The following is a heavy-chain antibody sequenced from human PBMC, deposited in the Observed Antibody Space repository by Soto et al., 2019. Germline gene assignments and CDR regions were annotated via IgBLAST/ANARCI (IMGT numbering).Heavy chain of an antibody. CDR1: GDSVSSNSAA. Sequence: SQTLSLTCAISGDSVSSNSAAWNWIRQSPSRGLEWLGRTYYRSKWYNDYAVSVKSRITINPDTSKNHFSLQLNAVTPEYTAVYYCARGETSIGAFDIWGQGTMVNVSS. V-gene: IGHV6-1*01. J-gene: IGHJ3*02. CDR2: TYYRSKWYN. CDR3: ARGETSIGAFDI. D-gene: IGHD3-16*02.